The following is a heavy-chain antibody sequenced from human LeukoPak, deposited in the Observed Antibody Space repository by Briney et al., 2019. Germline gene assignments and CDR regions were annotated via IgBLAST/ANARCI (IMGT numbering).Heavy chain of an antibody. Sequence: ASVKVSCKASAYTFTAYYINWVRQAPGQGLEWMGWINPNSGGTNYAQKFQGRVTMTRDTSISTAYVELNRLTSDDTAVYYCARRLTGVDYWGQGTLVTVSS. CDR3: ARRLTGVDY. J-gene: IGHJ4*01. CDR2: INPNSGGT. CDR1: AYTFTAYY. D-gene: IGHD7-27*01. V-gene: IGHV1-2*02.